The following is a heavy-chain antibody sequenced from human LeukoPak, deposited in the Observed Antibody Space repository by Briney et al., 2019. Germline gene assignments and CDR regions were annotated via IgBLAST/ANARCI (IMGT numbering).Heavy chain of an antibody. Sequence: GSLRLSCAASGFTFSNYWMSWVRQAPGKGLEWVANIKQDGSEKYYVDSVKGRFTISRDNAKNSLYLQMNSLRAEDTAVYYCARVEGYCTSTTCYGWFAPWGQGTLVSVSS. D-gene: IGHD2-2*01. J-gene: IGHJ5*02. CDR2: IKQDGSEK. V-gene: IGHV3-7*01. CDR3: ARVEGYCTSTTCYGWFAP. CDR1: GFTFSNYW.